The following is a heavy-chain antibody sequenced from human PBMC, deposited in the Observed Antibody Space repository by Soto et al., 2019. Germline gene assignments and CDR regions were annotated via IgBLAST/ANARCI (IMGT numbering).Heavy chain of an antibody. Sequence: QVQLVESGGGVVQPGRSLRLSCAASGFTFRSYGMHWVRQAPGKGLEWVALMSFDGSNKYYADSVRGRFTISSDNSKSTLYLQMDILRPEDTAVYYCAKEFGWELQLSHPYYNSGMDVWGQGTTATVSS. D-gene: IGHD1-1*01. CDR3: AKEFGWELQLSHPYYNSGMDV. J-gene: IGHJ6*02. CDR2: MSFDGSNK. V-gene: IGHV3-30*18. CDR1: GFTFRSYG.